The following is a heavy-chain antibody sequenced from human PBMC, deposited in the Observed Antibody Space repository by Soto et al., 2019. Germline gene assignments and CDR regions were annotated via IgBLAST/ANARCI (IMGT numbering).Heavy chain of an antibody. CDR1: GFTFSSYS. Sequence: EVQLVESGGGLVKPGGSLRLSCAASGFTFSSYSMNWVRQAPGKGLEWVSSISSSSSYIYYADSVKGRFTISRDNAKNSLYLQMNSLRAEDTAVYYCARDMTLRFLEWLLFFDYWGLGTLVTVSS. CDR3: ARDMTLRFLEWLLFFDY. CDR2: ISSSSSYI. V-gene: IGHV3-21*01. D-gene: IGHD3-3*01. J-gene: IGHJ4*02.